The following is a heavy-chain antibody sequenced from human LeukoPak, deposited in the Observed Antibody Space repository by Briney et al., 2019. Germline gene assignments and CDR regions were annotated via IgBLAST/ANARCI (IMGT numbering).Heavy chain of an antibody. CDR3: ARVEPFVPFDY. Sequence: PSETLSLTCTVSGDSISSSTYYWGWIRQPPGKGLEWIGSIYYRGSTYYNPSLKSRVTISVDTSKNQFSLKLSSVTAADTAVYYCARVEPFVPFDYWGQGTLVTVSS. CDR2: IYYRGST. V-gene: IGHV4-39*07. CDR1: GDSISSSTYY. J-gene: IGHJ4*02. D-gene: IGHD1-14*01.